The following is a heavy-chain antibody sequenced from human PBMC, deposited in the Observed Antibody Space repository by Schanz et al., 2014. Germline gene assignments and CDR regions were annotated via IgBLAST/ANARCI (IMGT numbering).Heavy chain of an antibody. V-gene: IGHV3-66*03. CDR1: GFTVSNSY. Sequence: VQLVESGGGVVQPGGSLRLSCAASGFTVSNSYIHWVRQAPGKGLEWVSTIYSSGSTYYADSVRGRFTISRDNSKNTVYLQMNSLRTDDTAMYYCARDPNTSAWLPYFDTWGQGTLVTVSS. J-gene: IGHJ4*02. CDR3: ARDPNTSAWLPYFDT. CDR2: IYSSGST. D-gene: IGHD6-19*01.